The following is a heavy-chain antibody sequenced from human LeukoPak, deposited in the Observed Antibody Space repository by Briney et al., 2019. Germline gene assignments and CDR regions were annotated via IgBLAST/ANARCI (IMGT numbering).Heavy chain of an antibody. J-gene: IGHJ6*03. D-gene: IGHD2-15*01. CDR1: GGSISSSSYY. CDR2: IDYSGST. CDR3: ARPLRSCSGGSCYSGYYYYYYMDV. Sequence: PSETLSLTCTVSGGSISSSSYYWGWLRQPPGKGLEGIGSIDYSGSTYYNPSLKSRVTISVDTSKNQFSLKLSSVTAADTAVYYCARPLRSCSGGSCYSGYYYYYYMDVWGKGTTVTVSS. V-gene: IGHV4-39*01.